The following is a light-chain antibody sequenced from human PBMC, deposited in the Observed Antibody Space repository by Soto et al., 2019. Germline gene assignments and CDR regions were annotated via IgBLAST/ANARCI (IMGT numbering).Light chain of an antibody. CDR3: QSYDSSLSAHVV. Sequence: QSVLTQPPSVSGAPGQRVTISCTGSSSNIGAGYDVHWYQQLPGTAPKLLIYGNSNRPSGVPDRCSGSKSCTSASLAITGLQAEDEADYYYQSYDSSLSAHVVFGGGTKLTVL. V-gene: IGLV1-40*01. CDR2: GNS. J-gene: IGLJ2*01. CDR1: SSNIGAGYD.